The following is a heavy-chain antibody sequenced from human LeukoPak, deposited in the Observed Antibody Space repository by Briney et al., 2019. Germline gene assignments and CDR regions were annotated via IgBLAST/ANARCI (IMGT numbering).Heavy chain of an antibody. CDR1: GFNLSSSW. CDR2: IKPDGSEQ. CDR3: AKQSAYCFDC. V-gene: IGHV3-7*01. Sequence: GGSLRLSCVASGFNLSSSWMSWVRQAPGKGLDYVATIKPDGSEQYYVGSAKGRFTISKDSAKNSLYLQMNSLRGEDTAMYYCAKQSAYCFDCWGQGTLVTVSS. J-gene: IGHJ4*02.